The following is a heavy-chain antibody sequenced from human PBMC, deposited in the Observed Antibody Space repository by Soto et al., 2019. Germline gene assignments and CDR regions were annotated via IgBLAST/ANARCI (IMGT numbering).Heavy chain of an antibody. Sequence: SETLSLTCAVSGSSVSGDFYWAWIRQPPGKGLEWIGSVYPSGNTYYLPSLRGRISLSIDTSKNQISLTLTSVTAADTALFYCVASSEGHNWFGRRGQG. CDR1: GSSVSGDFY. V-gene: IGHV4-38-2*01. J-gene: IGHJ5*02. CDR3: VASSEGHNWFGR. CDR2: VYPSGNT.